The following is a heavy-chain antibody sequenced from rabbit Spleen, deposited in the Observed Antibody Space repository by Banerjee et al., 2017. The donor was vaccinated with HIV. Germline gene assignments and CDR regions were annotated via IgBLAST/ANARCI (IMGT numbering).Heavy chain of an antibody. CDR1: GFDFSINYV. CDR2: IYPSNGVT. CDR3: ASDLPEIIGWNFGF. J-gene: IGHJ6*01. Sequence: QKQLMESGGGLVQPEGSLTLTCTVSGFDFSINYVMRWVRQAPGKGLEWIASIYPSNGVTYYANWAKGRFTISKTSSTTVTLQMTSLTAADTATYFCASDLPEIIGWNFGFWGQGTLVTVS. D-gene: IGHD1-1*01. V-gene: IGHV1S45*01.